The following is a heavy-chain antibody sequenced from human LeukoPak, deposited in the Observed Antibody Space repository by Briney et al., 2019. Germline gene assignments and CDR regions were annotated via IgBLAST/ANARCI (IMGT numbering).Heavy chain of an antibody. D-gene: IGHD4-23*01. Sequence: GGSLRLSCVGSGFIFSTYSMNWVRQAPGKGLEWVSSISSSSSYIYYADSVKGRFTISRDNAKNSLYLQMNSLRAEDTAVYYCARAMTTVVTKLDYWGQGTLVTVSS. J-gene: IGHJ4*02. CDR2: ISSSSSYI. CDR3: ARAMTTVVTKLDY. CDR1: GFIFSTYS. V-gene: IGHV3-21*01.